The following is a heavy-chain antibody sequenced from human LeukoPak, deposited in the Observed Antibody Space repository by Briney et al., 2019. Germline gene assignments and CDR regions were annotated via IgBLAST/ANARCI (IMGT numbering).Heavy chain of an antibody. CDR2: INQDASEK. V-gene: IGHV3-7*05. D-gene: IGHD3-16*01. CDR3: TRGPNYDSPGGELDFQH. Sequence: PGGSLRLSCAASGFTFSSYWMSWVRQAPGKGLEWVANINQDASEKYHVVSVKGRFTISRDNAKNSLYLQMNSLRAEDTAVYYCTRGPNYDSPGGELDFQHWGQGTLVTVSS. CDR1: GFTFSSYW. J-gene: IGHJ1*01.